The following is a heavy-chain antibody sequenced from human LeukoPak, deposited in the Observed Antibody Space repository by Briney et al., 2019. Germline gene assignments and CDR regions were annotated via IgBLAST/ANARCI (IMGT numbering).Heavy chain of an antibody. CDR1: GFTLSGSA. D-gene: IGHD5-18*01. CDR2: IRSKANSYAT. Sequence: PGGSLRLSCAASGFTLSGSAMHWVRQASGKGLEWVGRIRSKANSYATAYAASVKGRFTISRDDSKNTAYLQMNSLKTEDTAVYYCTRQSLLGYSYGDYWGQGTLVTVSS. J-gene: IGHJ4*02. V-gene: IGHV3-73*01. CDR3: TRQSLLGYSYGDY.